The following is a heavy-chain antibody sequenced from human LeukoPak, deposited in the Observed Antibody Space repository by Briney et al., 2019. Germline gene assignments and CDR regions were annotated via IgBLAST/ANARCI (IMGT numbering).Heavy chain of an antibody. D-gene: IGHD5-18*01. V-gene: IGHV4-61*01. Sequence: PPETLSLTCTVSGGSVSSGSYYWSWIRQPPGKGLEWIGYIYYSGSTNYNPSLKSRVTISVDTSKNQFSLKLSSVTAADTAVYYCARERGYSYGTGWFDPWGQGTLVTVSS. CDR1: GGSVSSGSYY. CDR2: IYYSGST. J-gene: IGHJ5*02. CDR3: ARERGYSYGTGWFDP.